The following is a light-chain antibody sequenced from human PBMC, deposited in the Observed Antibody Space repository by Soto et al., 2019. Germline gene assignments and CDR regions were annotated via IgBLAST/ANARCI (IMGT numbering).Light chain of an antibody. Sequence: DIRVSNSPVTLSAPDGDRVTITCRASQNINTWLAWYQQKPGKGPTLLIYRASRLESGVPSRFSGSGPGTEFALTISSLQPADFATYYCQQYETYSWTFGQGTMV. V-gene: IGKV1-5*03. J-gene: IGKJ1*01. CDR1: QNINTW. CDR2: RAS. CDR3: QQYETYSWT.